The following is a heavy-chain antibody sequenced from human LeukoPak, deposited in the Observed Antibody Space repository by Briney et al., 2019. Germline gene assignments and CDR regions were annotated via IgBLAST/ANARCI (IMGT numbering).Heavy chain of an antibody. J-gene: IGHJ1*01. V-gene: IGHV3-21*01. CDR3: YGSGSRFGLQH. CDR2: ISSSSSYI. Sequence: PGGSLRLSCAASGFTFSSYSMNWVRQAPGKGLEWVSSISSSSSYIYYADSVKGRFTISRDNAKNSLYLQTNSLRAEDTAVYYCYGSGSRFGLQHWGQGTLVTVSS. D-gene: IGHD3-10*01. CDR1: GFTFSSYS.